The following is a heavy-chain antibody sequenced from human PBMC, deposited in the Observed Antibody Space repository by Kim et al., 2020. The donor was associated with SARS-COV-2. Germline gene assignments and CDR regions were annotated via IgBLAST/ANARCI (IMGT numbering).Heavy chain of an antibody. D-gene: IGHD6-6*01. CDR2: INPNSGGT. Sequence: ASVKVSCKASGYTFTGYYMHWVRQAPGQGLELMGRINPNSGGTNYAQKFQGRVTMTRDTSISTAYMELSRLRSDDTAVYYCARERGQLVKSWFDPWGQGTLVTVSS. J-gene: IGHJ5*02. V-gene: IGHV1-2*06. CDR3: ARERGQLVKSWFDP. CDR1: GYTFTGYY.